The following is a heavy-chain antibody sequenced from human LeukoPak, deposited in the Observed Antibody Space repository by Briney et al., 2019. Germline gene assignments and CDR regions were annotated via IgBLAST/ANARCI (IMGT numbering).Heavy chain of an antibody. V-gene: IGHV4-4*07. CDR1: GGSISSYY. D-gene: IGHD5-18*01. Sequence: SETLSLTCTVSGGSISSYYWSWIRQPAGKGLEWIGRIYTSGSTNYNPSLKSRVTMSVDTSKNQFSLKLSSVTAADTAVYYCARDKVDTAIIGFDPWGQGTLVTVFS. CDR3: ARDKVDTAIIGFDP. CDR2: IYTSGST. J-gene: IGHJ5*02.